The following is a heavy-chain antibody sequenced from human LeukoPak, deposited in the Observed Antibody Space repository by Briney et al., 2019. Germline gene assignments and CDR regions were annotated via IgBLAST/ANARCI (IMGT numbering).Heavy chain of an antibody. CDR2: IKSDGSEK. Sequence: QPGGSLRLSCAASGFTFSSYWMTWVRQAPGKGLEWVANIKSDGSEKYYVDSVKGRFTISRDNAQNSLYLQMSSLRVEDTAVYYCARDCLDIDEVPAVLCYWGQGTLVTVSS. CDR1: GFTFSSYW. V-gene: IGHV3-7*01. J-gene: IGHJ4*02. D-gene: IGHD2-2*01. CDR3: ARDCLDIDEVPAVLCY.